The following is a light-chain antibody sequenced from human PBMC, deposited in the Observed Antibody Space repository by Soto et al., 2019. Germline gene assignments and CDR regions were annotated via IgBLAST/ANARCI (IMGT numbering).Light chain of an antibody. CDR1: QSVSSSY. CDR3: QQYESSNET. CDR2: GAS. J-gene: IGKJ2*01. V-gene: IGKV3-20*01. Sequence: EIVLTQSPGTLSLSPGERATLSCRASQSVSSSYLAWYQQKPGQAPRLLIYGASSRATGIPDRFSGSGSGTDYTITISRMEPEDFAVYYCQQYESSNETFGQGTKLEIK.